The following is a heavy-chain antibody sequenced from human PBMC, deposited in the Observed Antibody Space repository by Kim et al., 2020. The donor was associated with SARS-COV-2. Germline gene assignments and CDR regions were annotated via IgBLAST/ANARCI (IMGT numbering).Heavy chain of an antibody. CDR2: IDCGNGNT. J-gene: IGHJ4*02. CDR1: GHFFTRDS. D-gene: IGHD3-16*01. V-gene: IGHV1-3*01. CDR3: LGGFYFDY. Sequence: ASVKVSCKTSGHFFTRDSIHWVRQAPGQGLEWLGGIDCGNGNTIYSQKFQGRVTFTTDTSASTAYMELRFLRSDDSAVYYCLGGFYFDYWGQGTLVPVSS.